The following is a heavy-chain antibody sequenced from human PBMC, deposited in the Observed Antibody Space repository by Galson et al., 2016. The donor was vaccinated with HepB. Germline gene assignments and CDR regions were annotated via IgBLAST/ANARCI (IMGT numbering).Heavy chain of an antibody. CDR1: GFMLSDHY. CDR2: TRNKARSYTT. V-gene: IGHV3-72*01. D-gene: IGHD6-6*01. Sequence: SLRLSCAASGFMLSDHYMDWVRQAPGKGLEWVARTRNKARSYTTEYAASVKGRFTISRGDSQDSVYLQMNSLNTEDTAPYYCIRASSSSGYWYFDLWGRGTLVTVSS. J-gene: IGHJ2*01. CDR3: IRASSSSGYWYFDL.